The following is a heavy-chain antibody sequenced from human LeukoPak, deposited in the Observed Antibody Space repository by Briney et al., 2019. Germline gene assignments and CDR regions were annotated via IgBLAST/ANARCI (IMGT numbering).Heavy chain of an antibody. J-gene: IGHJ5*02. Sequence: SETLSLTCTASGGSISSYYWSWIRQPPGKGLEWIGYIYYSGSTNYNPSLKSRVTISVDTSKNQFSLKLSSVTAADTAVYYCARQGDYYDSSGYLWGQGTLVTVSS. CDR1: GGSISSYY. V-gene: IGHV4-59*01. CDR3: ARQGDYYDSSGYL. CDR2: IYYSGST. D-gene: IGHD3-22*01.